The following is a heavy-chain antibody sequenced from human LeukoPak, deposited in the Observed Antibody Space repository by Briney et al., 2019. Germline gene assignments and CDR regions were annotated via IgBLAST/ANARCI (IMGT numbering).Heavy chain of an antibody. CDR1: GFTFSDDY. CDR2: TSDRGDYT. Sequence: PGGSLRLSCAASGFTFSDDYMSWVRQAPGKGLEWVSGTSDRGDYTYYADSVKGRFTISRDNSKNTLYLQMNSLRAEDTALYFCAKKAQYNGNYPLDYWGQGTLVTVSS. D-gene: IGHD1-26*01. J-gene: IGHJ4*02. CDR3: AKKAQYNGNYPLDY. V-gene: IGHV3-23*01.